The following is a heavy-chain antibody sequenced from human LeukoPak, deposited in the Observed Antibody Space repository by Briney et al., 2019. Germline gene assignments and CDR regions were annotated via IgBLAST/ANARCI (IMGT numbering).Heavy chain of an antibody. J-gene: IGHJ6*02. CDR2: IIPIFGTA. V-gene: IGHV1-69*13. CDR1: GGTFSSYA. CDR3: ARIRESIVGAMGPGYYGMDV. Sequence: SVKVSCKASGGTFSSYAISWVRQAPGQGLEWMGGIIPIFGTANYAQKFQGRVTITADESTSTAYMELSSLRSEDTAVYYCARIRESIVGAMGPGYYGMDVWGQGTTVTVSS. D-gene: IGHD1-26*01.